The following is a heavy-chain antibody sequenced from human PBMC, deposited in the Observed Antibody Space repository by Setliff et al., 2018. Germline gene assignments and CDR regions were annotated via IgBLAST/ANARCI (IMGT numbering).Heavy chain of an antibody. V-gene: IGHV4-59*08. CDR2: IYSTGST. CDR1: GDSIYNHF. J-gene: IGHJ6*03. D-gene: IGHD3-3*01. Sequence: SETLSLTCTVSGDSIYNHFWSWVRQPPGKGLEWIGYIYSTGSTNYNPSLKSRVTISVDTSKNQFSLKLSSVTAADTAVYYCARHGALGKFWSYYYYIDVWGKGTTVTVSS. CDR3: ARHGALGKFWSYYYYIDV.